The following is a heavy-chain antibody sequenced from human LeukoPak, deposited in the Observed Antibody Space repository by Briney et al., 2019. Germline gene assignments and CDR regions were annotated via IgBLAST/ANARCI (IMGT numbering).Heavy chain of an antibody. V-gene: IGHV4-34*01. Sequence: SETLSLTRAVYGGSFSGYYWSWIRQPPGKGLEWIGEINHSGSTNYNPSLKSRVTISVDTSKNQFSLKLSSVTAADTAVYYCAREGSSGYYYFDYWGQGTLVTVSS. J-gene: IGHJ4*02. CDR3: AREGSSGYYYFDY. D-gene: IGHD3-22*01. CDR1: GGSFSGYY. CDR2: INHSGST.